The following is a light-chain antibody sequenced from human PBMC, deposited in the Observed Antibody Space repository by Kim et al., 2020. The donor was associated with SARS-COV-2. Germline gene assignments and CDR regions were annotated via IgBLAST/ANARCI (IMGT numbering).Light chain of an antibody. CDR1: QSVSST. V-gene: IGKV3-15*01. Sequence: EIVMTQSPATLSVSPGARATLSCRASQSVSSTLAWYQQNPGQAPRLLIYDASTRATGIPARFSGSGSGTEFTLTISSLQSEDFAVYYCQQYNNWPPTFGQGTKVYIK. CDR3: QQYNNWPPT. CDR2: DAS. J-gene: IGKJ1*01.